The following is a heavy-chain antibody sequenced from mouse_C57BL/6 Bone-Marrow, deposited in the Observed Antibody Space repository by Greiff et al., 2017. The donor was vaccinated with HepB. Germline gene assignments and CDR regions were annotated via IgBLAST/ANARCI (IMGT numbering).Heavy chain of an antibody. J-gene: IGHJ1*03. Sequence: EVKVEESGGGLVQPGESLKLSCESNEYEFPSHDMSWVRKTPEKRLELVAAINSDGGSTYYPDTMERRFIISRDNTKKTLYLQMSSLRSEDTALYYCARGGDYYGSHWYFDVWGTGTTVTVSS. V-gene: IGHV5-2*03. D-gene: IGHD1-1*01. CDR2: INSDGGST. CDR3: ARGGDYYGSHWYFDV. CDR1: EYEFPSHD.